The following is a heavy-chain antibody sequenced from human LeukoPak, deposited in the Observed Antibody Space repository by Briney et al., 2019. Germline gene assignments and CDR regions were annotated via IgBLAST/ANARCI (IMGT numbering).Heavy chain of an antibody. CDR3: ARDFSGVGDYVPYYYYGMDV. V-gene: IGHV1-69*04. CDR1: GGTFSSYA. J-gene: IGHJ6*02. Sequence: SVKVSCKASGGTFSSYAISWVRQAPGQGLEWMGRIIPILGIANYAQKFQGRVTITADKSTSTAHMELSSLRSEDTAVYYCARDFSGVGDYVPYYYYGMDVWGQGTTVTVSS. CDR2: IIPILGIA. D-gene: IGHD4-17*01.